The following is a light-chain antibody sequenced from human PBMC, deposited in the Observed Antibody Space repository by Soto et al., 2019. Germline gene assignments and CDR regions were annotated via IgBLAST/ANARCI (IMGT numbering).Light chain of an antibody. J-gene: IGKJ1*01. CDR1: QSSNW. Sequence: DLQITQSPGRLPPSXSAGVTITCRASQSSNWLAWYQQKPGTAPKLLIYHASTLESGVPSRFSGSGSGTEFTLTISSLQPDDFATYYCQQYNSYSFGQGTKVDIK. V-gene: IGKV1-5*01. CDR2: HAS. CDR3: QQYNSYS.